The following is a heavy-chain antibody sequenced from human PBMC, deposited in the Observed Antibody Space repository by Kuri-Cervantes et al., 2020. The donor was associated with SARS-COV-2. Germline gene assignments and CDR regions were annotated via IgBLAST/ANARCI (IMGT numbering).Heavy chain of an antibody. CDR2: IYYSGST. J-gene: IGHJ4*02. V-gene: IGHV4-61*01. CDR1: GGSVSSGSYY. D-gene: IGHD3-22*01. CDR3: ARVDSSGYIGFDY. Sequence: GSLRLSCTVSGGSVSSGSYYWSWIRQPPGKELEWNGYIYYSGSTNYNPSLKSRVTISVDTSKNQFTLKLSSVTAKDTAVYYCARVDSSGYIGFDYWGQGTLVTVSS.